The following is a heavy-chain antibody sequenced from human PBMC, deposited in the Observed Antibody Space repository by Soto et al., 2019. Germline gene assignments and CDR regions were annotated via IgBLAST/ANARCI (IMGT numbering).Heavy chain of an antibody. CDR1: GFTFSSYA. CDR3: ASAGHYCSGGSCYSYYYYGMGV. CDR2: ISYDGSNK. Sequence: QVQLVESGGGVVQPGRSLRLSCAASGFTFSSYAMHWVRQAPGKGLEWVAVISYDGSNKYYADSVKGRFTISRDNSKNTLYLQMNSLRAEDTAVYYCASAGHYCSGGSCYSYYYYGMGVWGQGTTVTVSS. J-gene: IGHJ6*02. D-gene: IGHD2-15*01. V-gene: IGHV3-30-3*01.